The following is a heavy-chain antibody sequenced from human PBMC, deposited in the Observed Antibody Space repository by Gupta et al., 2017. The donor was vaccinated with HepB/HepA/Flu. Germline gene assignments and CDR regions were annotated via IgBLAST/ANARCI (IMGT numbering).Heavy chain of an antibody. J-gene: IGHJ1*01. Sequence: QLVQSGAEVPTPASSVKFSCKASRGTFSSYAISWARQAPGQGLEWIGGIITIFGTANYAKKGQGRVTIPADKSTSTAYLELSRMRSEHTAVYYCGRDYVSIGYYLYFQHRGQGTLVNLSS. D-gene: IGHD3-22*01. CDR3: GRDYVSIGYYLYFQH. CDR2: IITIFGTA. V-gene: IGHV1-69*06. CDR1: RGTFSSYA.